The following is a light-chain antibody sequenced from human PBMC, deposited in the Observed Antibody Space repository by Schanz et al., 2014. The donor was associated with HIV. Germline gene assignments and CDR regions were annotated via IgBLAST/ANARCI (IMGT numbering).Light chain of an antibody. Sequence: QSALTQPPSASGSPGQSVTISCTGTSSDVGGYNYVSWYQQHPGKAPKLIIFEVSERPSGVPDRFSGSKSGNTASLTVSGLQAEDEADYYCSSYTGSNTWVFGGGTKLTVL. J-gene: IGLJ3*02. CDR3: SSYTGSNTWV. CDR2: EVS. CDR1: SSDVGGYNY. V-gene: IGLV2-8*01.